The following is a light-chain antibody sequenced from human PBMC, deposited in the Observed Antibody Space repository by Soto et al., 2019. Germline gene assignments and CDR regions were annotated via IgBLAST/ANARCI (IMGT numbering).Light chain of an antibody. CDR3: SSYRGSSLFV. V-gene: IGLV2-14*01. Sequence: QSALTQPASVSGSPGQSLTISCTGTSSDIGGYNYVSWYQHHPNKAPKLMIYEVSNRPSGVSHRFSASKSGNTAFLTISGLQTEDDADYYCSSYRGSSLFVFGTGTKVTVL. CDR1: SSDIGGYNY. J-gene: IGLJ1*01. CDR2: EVS.